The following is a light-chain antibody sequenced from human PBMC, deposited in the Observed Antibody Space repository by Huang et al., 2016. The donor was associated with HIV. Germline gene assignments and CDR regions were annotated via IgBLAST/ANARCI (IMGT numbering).Light chain of an antibody. CDR3: QQYNNWPPVT. CDR2: GAS. V-gene: IGKV3-15*01. J-gene: IGKJ5*01. Sequence: EIVMTQSPATLSVSPGKRATLSCRANKNIGTTLAWYQQKPGQAPRRLIYGASTRAPGIPDRFSGRGSGTEFTLTISSLQSEDLAVYYCQQYNNWPPVTFGQGTRLEIK. CDR1: KNIGTT.